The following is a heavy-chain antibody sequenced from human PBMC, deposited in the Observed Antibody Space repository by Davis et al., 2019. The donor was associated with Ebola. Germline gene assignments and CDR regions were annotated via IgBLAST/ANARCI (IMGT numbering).Heavy chain of an antibody. CDR2: ISSSSSYI. Sequence: PGGSLRLSCAASGFTFSSYSMNWVRQAPGKGLEWVSSISSSSSYIYYADSVKGRFTISRDNAKNSLYLQMNSLRAEDTAVYYCASSKLWPKGAYDYWGQGTLVTVSS. CDR1: GFTFSSYS. CDR3: ASSKLWPKGAYDY. D-gene: IGHD2-21*01. V-gene: IGHV3-21*01. J-gene: IGHJ4*02.